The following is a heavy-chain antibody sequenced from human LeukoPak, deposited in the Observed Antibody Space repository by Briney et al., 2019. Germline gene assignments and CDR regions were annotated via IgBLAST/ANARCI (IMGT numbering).Heavy chain of an antibody. D-gene: IGHD3-3*01. CDR2: ISGSGGST. J-gene: IGHJ4*02. CDR3: AKMDYDFWSGSFDK. CDR1: GFTFSSYA. V-gene: IGHV3-23*01. Sequence: GGSLRLSCAASGFTFSSYAMSRVRQAPGKGLEWVSAISGSGGSTYYADSVKGRFTISRDNSKNTLYLQMNSLRAEDTAVYYCAKMDYDFWSGSFDKWGQGTLVTVSS.